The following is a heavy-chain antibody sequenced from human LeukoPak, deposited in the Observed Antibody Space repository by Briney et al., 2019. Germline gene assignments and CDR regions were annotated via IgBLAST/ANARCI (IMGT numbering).Heavy chain of an antibody. Sequence: GGSLRLSCAASGFTFSSYWMNWVRQAPGKGLVWVSRINSGGSGTSYADSVEGRFTISRDNAKNTLYLQMNSLKGEDTAVYYCATSLGPLTEYWGQGTLVTVSS. J-gene: IGHJ4*02. CDR1: GFTFSSYW. CDR2: INSGGSGT. V-gene: IGHV3-74*01. D-gene: IGHD7-27*01. CDR3: ATSLGPLTEY.